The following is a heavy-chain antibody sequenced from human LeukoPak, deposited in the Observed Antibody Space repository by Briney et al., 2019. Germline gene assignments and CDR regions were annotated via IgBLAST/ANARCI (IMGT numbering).Heavy chain of an antibody. V-gene: IGHV3-30-3*02. D-gene: IGHD1-7*01. Sequence: PGGSLRLSCAASGFTFSSYAMHWVRQAPGKGLEWVAVISYDGSNKYYADSVKGRFTISRDNSKNTLYLQMNSLRAEDTAVYYCAKENYSAGDAFDIWGQGTMVTVSS. CDR2: ISYDGSNK. CDR3: AKENYSAGDAFDI. CDR1: GFTFSSYA. J-gene: IGHJ3*02.